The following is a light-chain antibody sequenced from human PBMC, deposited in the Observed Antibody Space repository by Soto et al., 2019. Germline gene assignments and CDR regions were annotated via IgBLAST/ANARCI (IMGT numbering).Light chain of an antibody. CDR3: QQYGSSQA. V-gene: IGKV3-20*01. CDR2: GAS. Sequence: EIVLTQSPGTLSLSPGERATLSCRASQSVSSSYLAWYQQKPGQAPRLLIYGASSRATGIPDRFSGSGSGTDFTITISILEHEDFAVYYCQQYGSSQAFGQGTRLEIK. CDR1: QSVSSSY. J-gene: IGKJ5*01.